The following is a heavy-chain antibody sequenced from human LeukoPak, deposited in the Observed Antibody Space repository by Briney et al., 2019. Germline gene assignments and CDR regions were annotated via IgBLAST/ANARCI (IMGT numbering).Heavy chain of an antibody. Sequence: PGGSLRLSCAASGFTFSSYALSWVRQAPGKGLEWVSAITTGGAGTYFADSVEGRFTISRDNSKNTVSLQMNSLRAEDTAVYYCTRERISGIAAFDYWGQGTLVTVSS. CDR2: ITTGGAGT. CDR3: TRERISGIAAFDY. D-gene: IGHD6-13*01. V-gene: IGHV3-23*01. CDR1: GFTFSSYA. J-gene: IGHJ4*02.